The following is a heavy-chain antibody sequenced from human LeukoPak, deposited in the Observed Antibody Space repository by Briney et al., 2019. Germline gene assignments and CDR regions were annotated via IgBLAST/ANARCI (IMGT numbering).Heavy chain of an antibody. CDR1: GFTFSNAW. D-gene: IGHD3-3*01. V-gene: IGHV3-15*01. J-gene: IGHJ3*02. Sequence: GGSLRLSCAASGFTFSNAWMSWVRQAPGKGLEWVGRIKSKTDGGTTDHAVSVEGRFTISRDDSKNTLYLQMNSLKTEDTAVYYCTRGLLGVINDAFDIWGQGTMVTVSS. CDR3: TRGLLGVINDAFDI. CDR2: IKSKTDGGTT.